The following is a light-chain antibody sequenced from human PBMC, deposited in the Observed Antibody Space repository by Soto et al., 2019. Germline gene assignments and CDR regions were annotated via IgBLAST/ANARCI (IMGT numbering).Light chain of an antibody. V-gene: IGLV1-40*01. Sequence: QSVLTQPPSVSGAPGQRVTISCTGRSSNIGAGYDLHWYRQLSGTAPNLLIYDHHNRPSGVPDRFSGSKSGTSASLAISGLQAEDEADYYCQSYDSSLSGYVFGTGTKVTVL. CDR1: SSNIGAGYD. J-gene: IGLJ1*01. CDR2: DHH. CDR3: QSYDSSLSGYV.